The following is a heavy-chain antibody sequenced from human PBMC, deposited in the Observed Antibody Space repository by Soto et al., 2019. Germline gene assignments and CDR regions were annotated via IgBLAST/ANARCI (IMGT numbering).Heavy chain of an antibody. CDR1: GYTLTELS. V-gene: IGHV1-24*01. D-gene: IGHD3-22*01. CDR3: ATGKEIVVVHDAFDI. CDR2: FDPEDGET. J-gene: IGHJ3*02. Sequence: ASLKVSCKVSGYTLTELSMHWVRQAPGKGLEWMGGFDPEDGETIYAQKFQGRVTMTEDTSTDTAYMELSSRRSEDTAVYYCATGKEIVVVHDAFDIWGQGTMVTVSS.